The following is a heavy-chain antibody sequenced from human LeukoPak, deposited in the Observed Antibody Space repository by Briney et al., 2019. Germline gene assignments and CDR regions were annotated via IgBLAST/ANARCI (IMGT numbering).Heavy chain of an antibody. J-gene: IGHJ5*02. Sequence: SETLSLTCAVYGGSFSGYYWSWIRRPPGKGLEWIGEINHSGSTNYNPSLKSRVTISVDTSKNQFSLKLSSVTAADTAVYYCARGRGILNWFDPWGQGTLVTVSS. CDR3: ARGRGILNWFDP. V-gene: IGHV4-34*01. D-gene: IGHD6-13*01. CDR2: INHSGST. CDR1: GGSFSGYY.